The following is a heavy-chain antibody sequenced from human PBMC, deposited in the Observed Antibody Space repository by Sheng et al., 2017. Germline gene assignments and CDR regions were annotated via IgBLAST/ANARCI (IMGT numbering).Heavy chain of an antibody. CDR1: GFTFSSYG. CDR3: ANARGTYSSSWYDSVDY. D-gene: IGHD6-13*01. CDR2: ISYDGSNK. J-gene: IGHJ4*02. Sequence: QVQLVESGGGVVQPGRSLRLSCAASGFTFSSYGMHWVRQAPGKGLEWVAVISYDGSNKYYADSVKGRFTISRDNSKNTLYLQMNSLRAEDTAVYYCANARGTYSSSWYDSVDYWGQGTLV. V-gene: IGHV3-30*18.